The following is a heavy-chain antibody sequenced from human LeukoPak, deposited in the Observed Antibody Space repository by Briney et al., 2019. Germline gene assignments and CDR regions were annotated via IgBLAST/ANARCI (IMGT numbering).Heavy chain of an antibody. Sequence: PGRSLRLSCAASGFTFSNYGMHWVRQAPGKGLEWLAVMWFDGTNKYHADSVKGRFTISRDNSKNTLYLQMNSLRAEDTAVYYCADLTGIAAAGDAFDIWGQGTMVTVSS. D-gene: IGHD6-13*01. CDR3: ADLTGIAAAGDAFDI. CDR2: MWFDGTNK. CDR1: GFTFSNYG. V-gene: IGHV3-33*01. J-gene: IGHJ3*02.